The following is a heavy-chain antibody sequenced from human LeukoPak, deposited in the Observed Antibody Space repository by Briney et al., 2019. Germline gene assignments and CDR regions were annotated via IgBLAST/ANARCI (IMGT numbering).Heavy chain of an antibody. J-gene: IGHJ6*02. CDR1: GDSMSSGTYY. Sequence: SETLSLTCTVSGDSMSSGTYYWSWIRQPPGKGLEWIGEINHSGSTNYNPSLKSRVTISVDTSKNQFSLKLSSVTAADTAVYYCARGSSSNYVRYYYYGMDVWGQGTTVTVSS. D-gene: IGHD4-11*01. CDR2: INHSGST. CDR3: ARGSSSNYVRYYYYGMDV. V-gene: IGHV4-39*07.